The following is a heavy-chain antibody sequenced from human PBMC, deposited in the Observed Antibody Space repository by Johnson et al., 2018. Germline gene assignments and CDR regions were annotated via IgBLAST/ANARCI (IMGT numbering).Heavy chain of an antibody. J-gene: IGHJ6*03. CDR3: GKEVRFHNSGYSYYMAV. Sequence: QVQLVQSGGGVVQPGRSLRLSCAASGFSFSIYGMHWVRQAPGKGLEWVAVTSHEGSEKIYADSVKGRFPISRDNSKNTLYIQMNLLRVEDTAVYYGGKEVRFHNSGYSYYMAVWGKGTTVTVSS. CDR1: GFSFSIYG. CDR2: TSHEGSEK. V-gene: IGHV3-30*18. D-gene: IGHD3-22*01.